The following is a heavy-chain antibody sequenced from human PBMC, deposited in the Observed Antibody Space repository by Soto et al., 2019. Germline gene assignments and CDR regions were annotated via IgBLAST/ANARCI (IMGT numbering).Heavy chain of an antibody. D-gene: IGHD3-22*01. CDR2: INPSGGST. V-gene: IGHV1-46*01. Sequence: ASVKVSCKASGYTFTSYYMHWVRQAPGQGLEWMGIINPSGGSTSYAQKFQGRVTMTRDTSTSTVYMELSSLRSEDTAVYYCARDDYYDSSGYYPWFDPWGHGTLVTVSS. J-gene: IGHJ5*02. CDR3: ARDDYYDSSGYYPWFDP. CDR1: GYTFTSYY.